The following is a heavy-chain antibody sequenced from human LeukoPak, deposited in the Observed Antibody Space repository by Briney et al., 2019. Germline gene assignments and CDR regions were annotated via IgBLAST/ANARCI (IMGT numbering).Heavy chain of an antibody. CDR3: ARGAVRGVIVNWFDP. J-gene: IGHJ5*02. D-gene: IGHD3-10*01. CDR1: GGSFSGYY. V-gene: IGHV4-34*01. Sequence: SETLSLTCAVYGGSFSGYYWSWIRQPPGKGLEWIGEINHSGSTNYNPSLKSRVTISVDTSKNQFSLKLSSVTAADTAVYYCARGAVRGVIVNWFDPWGQGTLVTVSS. CDR2: INHSGST.